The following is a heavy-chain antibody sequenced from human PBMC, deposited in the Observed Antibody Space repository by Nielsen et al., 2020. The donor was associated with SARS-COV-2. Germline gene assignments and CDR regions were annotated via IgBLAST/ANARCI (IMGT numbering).Heavy chain of an antibody. Sequence: GSLRLSCTVSGGSISSYYWSWIRQLPGKGLEWIGYIYYSGSTNYNPSLKSRVTISVDTSKNQFSLKLSSVTAADTAVYYCARLDYAHFDYWGQGTLVTVSS. D-gene: IGHD3-16*01. J-gene: IGHJ4*02. CDR2: IYYSGST. CDR1: GGSISSYY. V-gene: IGHV4-59*01. CDR3: ARLDYAHFDY.